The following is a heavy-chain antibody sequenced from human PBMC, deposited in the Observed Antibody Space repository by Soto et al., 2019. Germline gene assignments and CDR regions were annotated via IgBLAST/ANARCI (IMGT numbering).Heavy chain of an antibody. CDR1: GGTFSSYA. J-gene: IGHJ5*02. D-gene: IGHD3-10*01. CDR3: ARGVGSGSYYNQYNWFDP. Sequence: SVKVSCKASGGTFSSYAISWVRQAPGQGLEWMGGIIPIFGTANYAQKFQGRVTITADESTSTAYMELSSLRSDDTAVYYCARGVGSGSYYNQYNWFDPWGQGTLVTSPQ. V-gene: IGHV1-69*13. CDR2: IIPIFGTA.